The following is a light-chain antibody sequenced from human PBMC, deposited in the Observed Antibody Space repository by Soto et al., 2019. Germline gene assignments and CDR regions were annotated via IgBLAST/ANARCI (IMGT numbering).Light chain of an antibody. CDR3: QKYNSPPLT. CDR1: QGISNY. J-gene: IGKJ1*01. V-gene: IGKV1-27*01. Sequence: DIQMTQSPSSLSASVGDRVTITCRACQGISNYLAWYQQKPGKVPKLLIYAASTLQSGVPSRFSGSGSGTDFTLTISSLQPEDVATYYCQKYNSPPLTFGPGTKVEIK. CDR2: AAS.